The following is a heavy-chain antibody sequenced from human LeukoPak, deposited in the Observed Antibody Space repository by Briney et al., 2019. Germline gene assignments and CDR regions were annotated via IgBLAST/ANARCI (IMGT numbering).Heavy chain of an antibody. D-gene: IGHD6-6*01. V-gene: IGHV1-46*01. Sequence: ASVKVSSTASGYTFTSYYMHWVRQAPGQGLEWVGIINPSGGRTSYAQKFQGRVTMTRDMSTSTVYVELSSLRSEDTAVYYCARSPGIAARPEFDYWGQGTLVTVSS. CDR2: INPSGGRT. CDR1: GYTFTSYY. CDR3: ARSPGIAARPEFDY. J-gene: IGHJ4*02.